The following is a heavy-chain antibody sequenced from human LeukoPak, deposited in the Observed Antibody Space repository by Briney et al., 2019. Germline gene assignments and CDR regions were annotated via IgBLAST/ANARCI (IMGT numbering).Heavy chain of an antibody. V-gene: IGHV4-4*02. J-gene: IGHJ4*02. CDR2: ISLAGRT. CDR1: GGSITTTNY. D-gene: IGHD1-26*01. Sequence: PSETLSLTCGVSGGSITTTNYWSWVRQPPGGGLEWIGEISLAGRTRYNPSLKCRVNISIDESKNHLYLNLASVTAADTAVYYCSRESGPFCPFGHWGQGTLVAVTS. CDR3: SRESGPFCPFGH.